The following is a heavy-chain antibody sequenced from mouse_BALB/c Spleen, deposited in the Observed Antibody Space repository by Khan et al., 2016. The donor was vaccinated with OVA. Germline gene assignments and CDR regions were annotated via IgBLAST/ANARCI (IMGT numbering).Heavy chain of an antibody. D-gene: IGHD2-1*01. CDR2: INSGSTYT. CDR3: TRDGNYAHWYVDV. Sequence: EVELVESGGGLVRPGGSLKLSCAASGFSFTTYTMSWVRQTPERRLEWVATINSGSTYTYYPASVKGRFTISRDNAKNTLYLQMSSLKSEDTAMYYCTRDGNYAHWYVDVWGAGTTVTVSS. CDR1: GFSFTTYT. V-gene: IGHV5-6-4*01. J-gene: IGHJ1*01.